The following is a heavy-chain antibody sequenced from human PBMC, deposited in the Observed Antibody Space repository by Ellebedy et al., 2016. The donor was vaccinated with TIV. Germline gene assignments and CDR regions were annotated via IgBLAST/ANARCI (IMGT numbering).Heavy chain of an antibody. D-gene: IGHD5-24*01. CDR2: ISYTGCT. J-gene: IGHJ6*02. CDR1: GGSISTTSYY. Sequence: MPSETLSLTCTVSGGSISTTSYYWGWIRQPPGKGLEWIGSISYTGCTYYNPSPQSRVTISADTSQNQFSLKLSSVTAADTAVYYCARGRRDGYTYYYYGLDVWGQGTTVTVSS. CDR3: ARGRRDGYTYYYYGLDV. V-gene: IGHV4-39*01.